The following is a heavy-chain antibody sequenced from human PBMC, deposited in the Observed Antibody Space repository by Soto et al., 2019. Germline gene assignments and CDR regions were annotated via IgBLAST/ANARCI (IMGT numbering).Heavy chain of an antibody. J-gene: IGHJ4*02. Sequence: QEQLVESGGDVVQPGRSLTLSCAASGFTFSANAMHWVRQAPGKGLEWVAVIAYDGTIKIYRDYVKSRFTISRDDSKSTLYLQMNSLRPEDTAVYYCASDTIKGAPDYLDSWGQGTLVTVSS. D-gene: IGHD5-12*01. CDR2: IAYDGTIK. V-gene: IGHV3-30-3*01. CDR1: GFTFSANA. CDR3: ASDTIKGAPDYLDS.